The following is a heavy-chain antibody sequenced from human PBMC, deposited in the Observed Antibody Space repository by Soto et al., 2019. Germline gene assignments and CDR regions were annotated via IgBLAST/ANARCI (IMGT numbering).Heavy chain of an antibody. V-gene: IGHV4-39*01. CDR1: GGSISSSSYY. CDR2: IYYSGST. CDR3: ARHGETLEWPFDY. D-gene: IGHD3-3*01. Sequence: SETLSLTCTVSGGSISSSSYYWGWIRQPPGKGLEWIGSIYYSGSTYYNPSLKSRVNISVDTSKNQFSLKLSSVTAADKAVYYCARHGETLEWPFDYWGQGTLVTVSS. J-gene: IGHJ4*02.